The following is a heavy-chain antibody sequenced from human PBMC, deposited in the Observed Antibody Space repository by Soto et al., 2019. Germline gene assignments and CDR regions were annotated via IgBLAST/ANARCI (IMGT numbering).Heavy chain of an antibody. CDR1: GYSFTTYW. D-gene: IGHD3-3*01. J-gene: IGHJ6*02. Sequence: PGESLKISCEGSGYSFTTYWIAWVRQMPGKGLEWMGIIYPGDSDTTYSPSFQGQVTISADKSINTVYLQWSSLKASDTATYYCARLGFDYDFLSGYYNVHHYYGIDVWGQGTTVTVSS. CDR2: IYPGDSDT. CDR3: ARLGFDYDFLSGYYNVHHYYGIDV. V-gene: IGHV5-51*01.